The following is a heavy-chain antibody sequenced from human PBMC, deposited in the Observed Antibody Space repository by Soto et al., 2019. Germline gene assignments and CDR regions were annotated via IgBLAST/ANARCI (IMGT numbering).Heavy chain of an antibody. Sequence: SETLSLTCTVSGGSFGSNYWSWIRQPPGKGLEWIGYISDSGSTNYNPSLKSRVTISEDMSKNQFSLTLTSVTAADTAIYYCARNSVNGDGYGMDYFDSRGQGPPGTVSS. CDR2: ISDSGST. V-gene: IGHV4-59*01. CDR3: ARNSVNGDGYGMDYFDS. D-gene: IGHD5-18*01. J-gene: IGHJ4*02. CDR1: GGSFGSNY.